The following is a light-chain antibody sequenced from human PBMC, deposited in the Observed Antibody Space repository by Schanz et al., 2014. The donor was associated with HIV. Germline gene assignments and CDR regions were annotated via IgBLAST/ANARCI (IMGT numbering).Light chain of an antibody. CDR3: ETWDSHSQYYV. CDR2: VEGSGRY. J-gene: IGLJ1*01. CDR1: SGHSSYA. Sequence: QSVLTQSPSASASLGASVKLTCTLSSGHSSYAIAWHQQQPGKAPRHLMKVEGSGRYNKGSGVPDRFSGSSSGADRYLTISSLQSEDEGDYYCETWDSHSQYYVFGTGTKLTVL. V-gene: IGLV4-60*03.